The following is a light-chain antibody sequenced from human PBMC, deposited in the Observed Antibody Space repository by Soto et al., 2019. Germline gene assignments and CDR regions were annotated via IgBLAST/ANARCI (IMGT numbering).Light chain of an antibody. J-gene: IGLJ3*02. CDR3: SSYTSSSAVV. CDR2: DVS. V-gene: IGLV2-14*01. Sequence: QSALTQPASVSGYPGQSITISCTGTSSDVGGYNYVSWYQQYPGKAPKLMIYDVSNRPSGVSNRFSGSKSGNTASLTISGLQAEDEADYYCSSYTSSSAVVFGEGTKLTVL. CDR1: SSDVGGYNY.